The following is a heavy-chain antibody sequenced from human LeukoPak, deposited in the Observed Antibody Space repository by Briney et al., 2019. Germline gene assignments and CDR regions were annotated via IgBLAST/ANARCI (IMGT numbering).Heavy chain of an antibody. V-gene: IGHV4-39*01. CDR3: ARSLQISAPFDV. CDR1: GGSISSSSYY. Sequence: SETLSLTCTVSGGSISSSSYYWGWIRQPPGKGLEWIGNIYYSGSTYYNPSLKSRVTISVDTSKNQFSLKLNSVTAADTAVYYCARSLQISAPFDVWGQGTLVPVSS. D-gene: IGHD3-10*01. CDR2: IYYSGST. J-gene: IGHJ4*02.